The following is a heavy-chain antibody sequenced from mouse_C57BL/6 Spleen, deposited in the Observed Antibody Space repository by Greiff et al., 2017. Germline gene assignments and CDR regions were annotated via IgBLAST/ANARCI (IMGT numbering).Heavy chain of an antibody. Sequence: QVQLQQSGPGLVQPSQSLSITCTVSGFSFTSYGVHWVRQSPGKGLEWLGVIWSGGSTAYNAAFISRLSISKDNSKSQVFFKMNSLQADDTAIYYCARKDWDYAMDYWGQGTSVTVSS. D-gene: IGHD4-1*01. CDR2: IWSGGST. CDR1: GFSFTSYG. V-gene: IGHV2-2*01. J-gene: IGHJ4*01. CDR3: ARKDWDYAMDY.